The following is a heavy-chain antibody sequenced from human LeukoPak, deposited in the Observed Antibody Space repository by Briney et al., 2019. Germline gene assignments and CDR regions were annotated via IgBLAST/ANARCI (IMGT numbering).Heavy chain of an antibody. D-gene: IGHD6-13*01. CDR2: ISDSGGRT. V-gene: IGHV3-23*01. CDR1: GFTFSNYA. Sequence: EPGGSLRLSCAASGFTFSNYAMGWVRQAPGKGLEWVSTISDSGGRTYYADSMKGWFTISRDNSYNTLYLQMNSLRVEDTALYYCAKGCKGRSSWEAADYWGQGTLGTVSS. CDR3: AKGCKGRSSWEAADY. J-gene: IGHJ4*02.